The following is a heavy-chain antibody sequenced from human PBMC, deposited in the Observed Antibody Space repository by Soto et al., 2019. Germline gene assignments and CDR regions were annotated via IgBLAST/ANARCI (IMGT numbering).Heavy chain of an antibody. V-gene: IGHV4-34*01. CDR3: AREGNLAWLVRFDD. D-gene: IGHD6-19*01. CDR2: INHSGST. Sequence: SETLSLTCAVYGGSFSGYYWSWIRQPPGKGLEWIGEINHSGSTNYNPSLKSRVTISVDTSKNQFSLKLSSVTAADTAVYYCAREGNLAWLVRFDDWGQGTLVPVSS. CDR1: GGSFSGYY. J-gene: IGHJ4*02.